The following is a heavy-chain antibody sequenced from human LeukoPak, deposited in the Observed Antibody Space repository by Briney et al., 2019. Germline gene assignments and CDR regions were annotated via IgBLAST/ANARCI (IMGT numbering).Heavy chain of an antibody. J-gene: IGHJ5*02. Sequence: PSQTLSLTCTVSGGSISSGSYYWSWIRQPAGKGLEWIGRIYTSGSTNYSPSLKSRVTISVDTSKNQFSLKLSSVTAADTAVYYCARDRDYYDSSGYNGAGWFDPWGQGTLVTVSS. V-gene: IGHV4-61*02. D-gene: IGHD3-22*01. CDR3: ARDRDYYDSSGYNGAGWFDP. CDR2: IYTSGST. CDR1: GGSISSGSYY.